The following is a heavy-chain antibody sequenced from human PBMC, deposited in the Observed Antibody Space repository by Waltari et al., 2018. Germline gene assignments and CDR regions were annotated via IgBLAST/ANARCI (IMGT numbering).Heavy chain of an antibody. V-gene: IGHV3-30*18. CDR3: ANLAAPFDY. D-gene: IGHD6-19*01. Sequence: QVQLVESGGGVVQPGRSLRLSCEASGFTFSSYGMHWVRQAPGKGLEWVAVISYDGSNKYYADSVKGRFTISRDNSKNTLYLQMNSLRAEDTAVYYCANLAAPFDYWGQGTLVTVSS. J-gene: IGHJ4*02. CDR2: ISYDGSNK. CDR1: GFTFSSYG.